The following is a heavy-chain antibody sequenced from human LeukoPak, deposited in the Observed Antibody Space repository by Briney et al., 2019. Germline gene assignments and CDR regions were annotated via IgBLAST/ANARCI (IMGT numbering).Heavy chain of an antibody. CDR1: GFTFNDYA. V-gene: IGHV3-43*02. D-gene: IGHD3-16*02. J-gene: IGHJ6*03. CDR2: ISGNGGST. CDR3: AKVAYYDYVWGSYRYYYYMDV. Sequence: GGSLRLSCAASGFTFNDYARHWVRQSPGKGLEWVSHISGNGGSTYYADSVKGRFTISRDNSKNSLYLQMNSLRTEDTALYYCAKVAYYDYVWGSYRYYYYMDVWGKGTTVTVSS.